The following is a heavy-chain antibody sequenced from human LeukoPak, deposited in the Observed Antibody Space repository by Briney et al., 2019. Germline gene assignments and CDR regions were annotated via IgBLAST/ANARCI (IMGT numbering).Heavy chain of an antibody. CDR3: AKDPSATVTPNYFDY. J-gene: IGHJ4*02. D-gene: IGHD4-11*01. CDR1: GLTFSSYG. CDR2: IRHDGSNK. V-gene: IGHV3-30*02. Sequence: PGGSLRLSCAASGLTFSSYGMHWVRQAPGKGLEWVAFIRHDGSNKFYADSVRGRFTISRDNSKNTLFLQMDGLRTEDTAVYYCAKDPSATVTPNYFDYWGQGTLVTVSS.